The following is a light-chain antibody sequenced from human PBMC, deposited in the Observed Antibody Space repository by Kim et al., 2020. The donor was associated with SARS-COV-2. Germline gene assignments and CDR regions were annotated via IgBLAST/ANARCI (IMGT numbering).Light chain of an antibody. Sequence: QPVLTQPASVSGSPGQSITISCTGTSSDVGGWSYVSWYQQYPGKAPKLMIYDVNKRPSGISDRFSGSKSGNTASLTISGLQAEDEADYYCDSYTSSNTWLFGGGTQLTVL. CDR1: SSDVGGWSY. J-gene: IGLJ3*02. CDR3: DSYTSSNTWL. V-gene: IGLV2-14*01. CDR2: DVN.